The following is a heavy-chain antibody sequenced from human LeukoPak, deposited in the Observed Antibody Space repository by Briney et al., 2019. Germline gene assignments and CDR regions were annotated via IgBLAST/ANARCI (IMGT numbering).Heavy chain of an antibody. CDR2: IYYTGST. CDR3: ARAYSRSSMGDWFDP. D-gene: IGHD6-6*01. CDR1: GGSISSSSYY. V-gene: IGHV4-39*01. J-gene: IGHJ5*02. Sequence: PSETLSLTCTVSGGSISSSSYYWGWIRQPPGKGLEWIGSIYYTGSTYYNPSLKSRVTISVDTSKNQFSLKLSSVTAADTAVYYCARAYSRSSMGDWFDPWGQGTLVTVSS.